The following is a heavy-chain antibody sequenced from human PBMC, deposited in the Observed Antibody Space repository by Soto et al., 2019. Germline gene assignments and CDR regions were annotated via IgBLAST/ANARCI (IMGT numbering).Heavy chain of an antibody. CDR3: ASPAEPLDTAMLKGLAH. CDR1: GGTFSNNA. V-gene: IGHV1-69*01. D-gene: IGHD5-18*01. J-gene: IGHJ4*02. CDR2: IIPLFGTP. Sequence: QVQLVQSGAELKKPGSSVNVSCKASGGTFSNNAIIWVRQAPGQGLEWMGGIIPLFGTPRYAQNFQGRLTITADESSSTAYMQLNNLRSEDTAVYYCASPAEPLDTAMLKGLAHWGQGSLVTVSS.